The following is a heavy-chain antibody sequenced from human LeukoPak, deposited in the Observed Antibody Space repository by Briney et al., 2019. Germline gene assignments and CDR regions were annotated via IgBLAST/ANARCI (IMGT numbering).Heavy chain of an antibody. CDR3: ARHEGIFGVVIIDY. J-gene: IGHJ4*02. V-gene: IGHV4-39*01. CDR2: IYYSGSA. CDR1: GGSISSSSYS. Sequence: PSKTLSLTCTVSGGSISSSSYSWGWIRQSPGKGLEWIGSIYYSGSAYYNPSLKSRVTISVDTSKNQFSLKLRSVTAADTAVYYCARHEGIFGVVIIDYWGQGTLVTVSS. D-gene: IGHD3-3*01.